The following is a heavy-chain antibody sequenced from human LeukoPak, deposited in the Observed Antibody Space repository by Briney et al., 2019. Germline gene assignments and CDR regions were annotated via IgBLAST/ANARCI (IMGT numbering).Heavy chain of an antibody. CDR2: INSDGSST. Sequence: GGSLRLSCAASGFTFSSYWMHWVRQAPGKGLVWVSRINSDGSSTGYADSVKGRFTISRDNARNTLYLQMNSLRAEDTAVYYCARSSLVRGFTYYYDSSGKFHFDYWGQGTLVTVSS. V-gene: IGHV3-74*01. D-gene: IGHD3-22*01. J-gene: IGHJ4*02. CDR1: GFTFSSYW. CDR3: ARSSLVRGFTYYYDSSGKFHFDY.